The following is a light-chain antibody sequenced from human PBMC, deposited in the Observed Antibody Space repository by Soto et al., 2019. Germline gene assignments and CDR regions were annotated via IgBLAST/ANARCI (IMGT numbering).Light chain of an antibody. CDR2: EVS. CDR1: SSDVGGYNY. CDR3: SSYTSSSTWV. J-gene: IGLJ3*02. V-gene: IGLV2-14*01. Sequence: QSALTQPASVSGSPGQSITISCTGTSSDVGGYNYVSWYQQHPDKAPKLMIYEVSNRPSGVSNRFSGSKSGNTVSLTISGLQAEDEAAYYCSSYTSSSTWVFGGGTKLTVL.